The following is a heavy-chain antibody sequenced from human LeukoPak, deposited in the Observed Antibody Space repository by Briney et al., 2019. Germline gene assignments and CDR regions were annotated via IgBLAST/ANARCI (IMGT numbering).Heavy chain of an antibody. D-gene: IGHD3-22*01. J-gene: IGHJ4*02. Sequence: GGSLRLSCAASGFTLSRYSINWVRQAPGKGLEWVSSITTSSSYIYYADSVKGRFTISRDNAKNSLYLQMNSLRAEDTAVYYCARHVVALGFDYWGQGTLVTVSS. CDR3: ARHVVALGFDY. CDR2: ITTSSSYI. CDR1: GFTLSRYS. V-gene: IGHV3-21*01.